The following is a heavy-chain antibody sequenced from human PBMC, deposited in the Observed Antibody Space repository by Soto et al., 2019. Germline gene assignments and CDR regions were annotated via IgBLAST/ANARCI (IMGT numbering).Heavy chain of an antibody. D-gene: IGHD3-10*01. V-gene: IGHV4-59*01. J-gene: IGHJ6*02. Sequence: PSETLSLTCTVSGGSISSYYWSWIRQPPGKGLEWIGYIYYSGSTNYNPSLKSRVTISVDTSKNQFSLKLSSVTAADTAVYYCARDLYDYYGSGSYTDYYYYGMDVWGQGTTVTVSS. CDR2: IYYSGST. CDR3: ARDLYDYYGSGSYTDYYYYGMDV. CDR1: GGSISSYY.